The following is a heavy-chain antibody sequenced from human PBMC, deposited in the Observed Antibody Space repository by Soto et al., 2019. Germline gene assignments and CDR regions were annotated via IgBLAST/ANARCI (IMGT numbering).Heavy chain of an antibody. J-gene: IGHJ4*02. CDR1: GFTFSSYW. CDR3: AKGTADSSHGQSGY. Sequence: GGSLRLSCAASGFTFSSYWMHWVRQAPGKGLVWVSAISGSGGSTYYADSVKGRFTISRDNSKNTLYLQMNSLRAEDTAVYYCAKGTADSSHGQSGYWGQGTLVTVSS. V-gene: IGHV3-23*01. D-gene: IGHD6-13*01. CDR2: ISGSGGST.